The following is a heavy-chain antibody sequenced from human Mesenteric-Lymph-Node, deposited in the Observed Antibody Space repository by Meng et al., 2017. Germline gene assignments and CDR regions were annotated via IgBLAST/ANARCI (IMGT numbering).Heavy chain of an antibody. V-gene: IGHV4-34*01. Sequence: SQTRSLTGAVYGGSFSGYYWNWSRQPPGKGLEWIGEINHSGRTNYNSSLKSRVTISVDTSKNQFSLKLSSVTAADTAVYYCARAKKDVWGSYRYHYFDYWGQGTLVTVSS. D-gene: IGHD3-16*02. CDR1: GGSFSGYY. CDR2: INHSGRT. CDR3: ARAKKDVWGSYRYHYFDY. J-gene: IGHJ4*02.